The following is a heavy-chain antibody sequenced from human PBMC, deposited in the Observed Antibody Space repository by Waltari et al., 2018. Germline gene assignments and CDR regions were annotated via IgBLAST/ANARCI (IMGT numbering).Heavy chain of an antibody. J-gene: IGHJ6*03. D-gene: IGHD3-10*01. Sequence: QVQLQESGPGLVKPSETLSLTCTVSGGPILSYFWSWIRQPPGKGLEWIGRTYPGATPYYNPSLQTRIMMSVDTSQNQFSLKLSSVTAADTAVYYCARIYGSGTFIYMDVWGKGTTVTVSS. CDR3: ARIYGSGTFIYMDV. V-gene: IGHV4-4*07. CDR1: GGPILSYF. CDR2: TYPGATP.